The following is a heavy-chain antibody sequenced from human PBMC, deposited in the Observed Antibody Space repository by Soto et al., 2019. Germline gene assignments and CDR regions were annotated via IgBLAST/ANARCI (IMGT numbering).Heavy chain of an antibody. J-gene: IGHJ6*02. D-gene: IGHD2-2*01. CDR3: ARDYQLPPEQDYYGMDV. CDR2: IWYDGSNK. V-gene: IGHV3-33*01. CDR1: GFTFCSYG. Sequence: PGGSLRLSCAASGFTFCSYGMHWVRQAPGKGLEWVAVIWYDGSNKYYADSVKGRFTISRDNSKNTLYLQMNSLRAEDTAVYYCARDYQLPPEQDYYGMDVWGQGTTVTVSS.